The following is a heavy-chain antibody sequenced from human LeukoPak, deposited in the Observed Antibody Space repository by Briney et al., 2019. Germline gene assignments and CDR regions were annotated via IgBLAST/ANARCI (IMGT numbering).Heavy chain of an antibody. J-gene: IGHJ6*02. Sequence: SETLSLTCTVSGGSISPLYWSWIRQPPGKGLEFIGYIYYSGTTNYNPSLKSRVTLSVDTSKNQFSLKLSSVTAADTAVYYCARSGLDSRYYFGMDVWGQGTTVTVSS. CDR1: GGSISPLY. CDR2: IYYSGTT. CDR3: ARSGLDSRYYFGMDV. D-gene: IGHD5-12*01. V-gene: IGHV4-59*11.